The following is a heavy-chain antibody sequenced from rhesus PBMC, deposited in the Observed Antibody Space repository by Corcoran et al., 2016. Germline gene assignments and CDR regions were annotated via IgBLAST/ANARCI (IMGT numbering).Heavy chain of an antibody. V-gene: IGHV4S11*01. CDR1: GGSIRSGY. CDR2: IYGSGGNT. Sequence: QVQLQESGPGLVKPLETLSLTCEVSGGSIRSGYWNGVRQPQGKGLEWIGYIYGSGGNTNYNPSLQSRVTLSMDTSKNQFSLKLSSVTAADTAVYYCAREDSECLWDSWGQVVVISVSS. J-gene: IGHJ6*01. CDR3: AREDSECLWDS. D-gene: IGHD5-24*01.